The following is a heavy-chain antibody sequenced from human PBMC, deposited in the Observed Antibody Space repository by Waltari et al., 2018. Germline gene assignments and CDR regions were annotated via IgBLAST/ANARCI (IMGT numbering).Heavy chain of an antibody. V-gene: IGHV4-30-2*01. J-gene: IGHJ6*02. CDR2: IYHTGSA. D-gene: IGHD4-17*01. CDR3: ARTGTTVTSVLYAMDV. CDR1: GGSIGTGDYS. Sequence: QLQLQESGSGLVKPSPTLSLTCAVSGGSIGTGDYSWSWIRQPPGKGLEWIGYIYHTGSAFYNPSLKGRVTITVDRSKNQFSLNLESVTAADTAVYFCARTGTTVTSVLYAMDVWGQGTTVTVTS.